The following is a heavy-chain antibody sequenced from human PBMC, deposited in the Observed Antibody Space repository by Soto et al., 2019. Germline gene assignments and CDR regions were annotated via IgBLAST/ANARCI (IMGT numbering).Heavy chain of an antibody. CDR3: ARGLLSRLKPFAFDI. J-gene: IGHJ3*02. D-gene: IGHD2-15*01. CDR1: GGPFSGYY. Sequence: PSETLSLTCAVYGGPFSGYYWSWIRQPPGRGLDWIGEINHSGSTNYNPSLKSRVTISVDTSKNQFSLKLSSVTAADTALYYCARGLLSRLKPFAFDIWGQGTMVTVSS. CDR2: INHSGST. V-gene: IGHV4-34*01.